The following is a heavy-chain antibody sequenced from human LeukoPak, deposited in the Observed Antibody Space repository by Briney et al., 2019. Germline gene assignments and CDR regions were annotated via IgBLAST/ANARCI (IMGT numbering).Heavy chain of an antibody. CDR1: GFTFSSYA. J-gene: IGHJ6*04. CDR2: ISCDGSNK. V-gene: IGHV3-30*04. CDR3: ARDVEPGYSSSWYYYYYGMDV. D-gene: IGHD6-13*01. Sequence: GGSLGLSCAVSGFTFSSYAMHWVRQAPGKGLEWVAVISCDGSNKHYADSMKGRFTISRDNSKNTLYLQMNSLRAEDTAVYYCARDVEPGYSSSWYYYYYGMDVWGKGTTVTVSS.